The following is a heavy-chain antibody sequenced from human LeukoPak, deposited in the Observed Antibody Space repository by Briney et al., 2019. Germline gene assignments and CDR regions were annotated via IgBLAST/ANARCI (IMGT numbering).Heavy chain of an antibody. CDR3: ARPMVRGPFAAFDI. CDR1: GFTLNSYR. D-gene: IGHD3-10*01. V-gene: IGHV3-7*01. Sequence: GGSVRLSCAASGFTLNSYRVLWLPQAPGKALEGVAYIKQDGSDTYYAGSVKGRFNISRDNAKNSLYLQMNSLRAEDTAVYYCARPMVRGPFAAFDIWGQGTMVTVSS. J-gene: IGHJ3*02. CDR2: IKQDGSDT.